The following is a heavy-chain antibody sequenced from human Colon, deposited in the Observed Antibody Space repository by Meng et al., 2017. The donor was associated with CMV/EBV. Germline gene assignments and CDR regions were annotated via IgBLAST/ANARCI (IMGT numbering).Heavy chain of an antibody. D-gene: IGHD2-15*01. V-gene: IGHV3-30*02. CDR1: GLGFSEQY. CDR3: AKEGRHCSGGNCYSYFDY. J-gene: IGHJ4*02. CDR2: IRFDGSDK. Sequence: GESLKISCIASGLGFSEQYMDWIRQPPGKGLEWVAFIRFDGSDKYYADSVKGRFTISRDNSKNTLYLQVNSLRPDDTAVYYCAKEGRHCSGGNCYSYFDYWGQGTLVTVSS.